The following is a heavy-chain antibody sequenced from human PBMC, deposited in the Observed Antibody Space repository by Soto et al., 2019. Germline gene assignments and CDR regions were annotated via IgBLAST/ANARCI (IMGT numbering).Heavy chain of an antibody. CDR1: GFTFSIYA. V-gene: IGHV3-23*01. Sequence: EVQLLESGGGLVQPGGSLRLSCEASGFTFSIYAMNWVRQAPGKGLEWVSVISGSGGRTYYADSVKGRFTMSRDNSKNTVLSQKNRLRGDGTAVYYFAKEVGGESAGRSHYYYYGLDVWGQGTTVTVSS. D-gene: IGHD6-19*01. CDR2: ISGSGGRT. J-gene: IGHJ6*02. CDR3: AKEVGGESAGRSHYYYYGLDV.